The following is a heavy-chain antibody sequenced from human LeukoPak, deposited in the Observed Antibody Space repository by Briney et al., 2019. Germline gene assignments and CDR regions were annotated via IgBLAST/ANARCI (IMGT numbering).Heavy chain of an antibody. CDR2: IYHSGST. D-gene: IGHD2-15*01. J-gene: IGHJ4*02. V-gene: IGHV4-34*01. CDR3: VRDSKN. CDR1: GGSLSGYY. Sequence: SETLSLTCAVYGGSLSGYYWSWIRQPPGKGLEWIGYIYHSGSTYYNPSLKSRVTISVDRSKNQFSLKLSSVTAADTAVYYCVRDSKNWGQGTLVTVSS.